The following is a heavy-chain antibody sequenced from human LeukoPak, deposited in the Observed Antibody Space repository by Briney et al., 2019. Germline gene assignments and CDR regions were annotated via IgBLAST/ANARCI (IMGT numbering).Heavy chain of an antibody. CDR2: IYYSGST. V-gene: IGHV4-39*01. CDR1: GGSISSSSYY. Sequence: PSETLSLTCTVSGGSISSSSYYWGWIRQPPGKGLEWIGSIYYSGSTYYNPSLKSRVTISVDTSKNQFSLKLSSVTAADTAVYYRARHLRKEWELLRADWFDPWGQGTLVTVSS. CDR3: ARHLRKEWELLRADWFDP. J-gene: IGHJ5*02. D-gene: IGHD1-26*01.